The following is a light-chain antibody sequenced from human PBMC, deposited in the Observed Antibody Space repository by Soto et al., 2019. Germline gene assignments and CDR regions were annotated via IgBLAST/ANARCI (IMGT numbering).Light chain of an antibody. Sequence: QSALTQPRSVSGSPGQSVTISCTGTSSDVGGYNYVSWYQQHPGKAPKLMIYDVTKRPSGVPVRFSGSKSGNTASLTISGLQADDEADYYCCSYAGSYMVFGGGTKLTVL. CDR2: DVT. V-gene: IGLV2-11*01. CDR3: CSYAGSYMV. CDR1: SSDVGGYNY. J-gene: IGLJ2*01.